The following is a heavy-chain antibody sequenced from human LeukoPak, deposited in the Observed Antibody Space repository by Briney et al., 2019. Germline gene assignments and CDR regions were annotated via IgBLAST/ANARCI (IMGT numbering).Heavy chain of an antibody. CDR3: AKGWFGSWHVPYYYYGMDV. Sequence: GGSLRLSCAASGYTFSSYAMSWVRQAPGKGLEWVSAISGSGGSTYYADSVKGRFTISRDNSKNTLYLQMNSLRAEDTAVYYCAKGWFGSWHVPYYYYGMDVWGQGTTVTVSS. V-gene: IGHV3-23*01. CDR1: GYTFSSYA. D-gene: IGHD3-10*01. CDR2: ISGSGGST. J-gene: IGHJ6*02.